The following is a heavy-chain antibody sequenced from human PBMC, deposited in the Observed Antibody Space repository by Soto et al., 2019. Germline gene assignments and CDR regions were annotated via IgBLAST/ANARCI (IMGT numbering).Heavy chain of an antibody. Sequence: EVQLVESGGGSVQPGGSLRLSCVASGITFSGYWMHWVRQVPGKGLVWVARVDSDGSGTSYADSVKGRFTISRDNAKNTLYLQMNSLRVKDTAVYYCATVFEHWGQGIPVTVSS. CDR1: GITFSGYW. J-gene: IGHJ4*02. V-gene: IGHV3-74*01. CDR3: ATVFEH. CDR2: VDSDGSGT.